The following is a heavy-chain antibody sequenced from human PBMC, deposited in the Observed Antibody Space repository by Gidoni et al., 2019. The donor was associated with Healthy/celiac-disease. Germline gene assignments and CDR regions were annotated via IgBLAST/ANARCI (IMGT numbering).Heavy chain of an antibody. V-gene: IGHV4-61*02. D-gene: IGHD5-18*01. J-gene: IGHJ3*02. CDR2: IYTSGST. CDR1: GGSISSGSYY. Sequence: QVQLQESGPGLVKPSQTLSLTCTVSGGSISSGSYYWSWIRQPAGKGLEWIGRIYTSGSTNYNPSLKSRVTISVDSSKNQFSLKLSSVTAADTAVYYCASRDTAMAAFDIWGQGTMVTVSS. CDR3: ASRDTAMAAFDI.